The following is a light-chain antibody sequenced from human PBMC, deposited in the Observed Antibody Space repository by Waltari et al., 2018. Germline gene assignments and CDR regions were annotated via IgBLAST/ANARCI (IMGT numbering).Light chain of an antibody. J-gene: IGLJ3*02. CDR2: VNSDGRH. V-gene: IGLV4-69*01. CDR1: SGHNYND. Sequence: QPVLTQPPSASASLGASVKLTCTLSSGHNYNDIAWHQQQPEKGPRFLMKVNSDGRHSKGDGIPDRFSGSSSGTEWYLIISSLQSEDEADYYCQTWGTGTWVFGGGTRLTVL. CDR3: QTWGTGTWV.